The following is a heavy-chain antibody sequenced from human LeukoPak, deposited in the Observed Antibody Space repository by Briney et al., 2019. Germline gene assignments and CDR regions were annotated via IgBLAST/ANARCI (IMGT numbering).Heavy chain of an antibody. J-gene: IGHJ5*02. CDR2: IYYSGST. D-gene: IGHD2-15*01. CDR3: ARHFRSSGGNWFDP. Sequence: PSETLSLTCTVSGGSISSSSYYWGWIRQPPGKGLEWIGSIYYSGSTYYNPSLKSRVTISVDTSKNQFSLKLSSVTAADTAVYYCARHFRSSGGNWFDPWGQGTLVTVSS. V-gene: IGHV4-39*01. CDR1: GGSISSSSYY.